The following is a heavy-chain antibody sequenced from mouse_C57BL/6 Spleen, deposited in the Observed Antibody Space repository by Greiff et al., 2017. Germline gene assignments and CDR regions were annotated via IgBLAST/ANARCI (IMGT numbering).Heavy chain of an antibody. V-gene: IGHV1-80*01. CDR3: ARGGGLRDWFAY. Sequence: QVQLKESGAELVKPGASVKISCKASGYAFSSYWMNWVKQRPGKGLEWIGQIYPGDGDTNYNGKFKGKATLTADKSSSTAYMQLSSLTSEDSAVYFCARGGGLRDWFAYWGQGTLVTVSA. CDR2: IYPGDGDT. J-gene: IGHJ3*01. D-gene: IGHD2-4*01. CDR1: GYAFSSYW.